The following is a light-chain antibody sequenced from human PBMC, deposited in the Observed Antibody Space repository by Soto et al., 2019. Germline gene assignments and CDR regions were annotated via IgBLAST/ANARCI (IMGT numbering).Light chain of an antibody. CDR3: QHYKTYSRT. Sequence: TQSPSTLSASSGDTVPITCRASESIDNWLAWYQQKPGKAPKLLLFAASTLVGGVPSRFSGSGSGTEFTLTISSLQPDDFATYYCQHYKTYSRTFGQGTKVDIK. V-gene: IGKV1-5*01. CDR1: ESIDNW. CDR2: AAS. J-gene: IGKJ1*01.